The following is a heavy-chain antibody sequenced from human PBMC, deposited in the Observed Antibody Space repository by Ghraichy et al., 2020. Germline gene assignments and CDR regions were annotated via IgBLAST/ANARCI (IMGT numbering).Heavy chain of an antibody. CDR2: YHSTGST. J-gene: IGHJ5*01. CDR3: ARVVVVTATWDS. CDR1: GGSINDNDYD. D-gene: IGHD2-21*02. V-gene: IGHV4-39*02. Sequence: SETLSLTCTVSGGSINDNDYDWGWHRQPQGKGLEWIRSYHSTGSTYSNTSLKDRVTISKDTSKSQFSLTLTSMTATDRAFYYCARVVVVTATWDSWGQGILVTVSS.